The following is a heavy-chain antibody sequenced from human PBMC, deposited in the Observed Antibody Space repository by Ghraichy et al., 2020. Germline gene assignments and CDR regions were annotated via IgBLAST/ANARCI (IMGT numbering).Heavy chain of an antibody. CDR1: GYTFTGYY. CDR3: ARDGGLTARNWYFDL. J-gene: IGHJ2*01. CDR2: INPNSGGT. Sequence: ASVKVSCKASGYTFTGYYMHWVRQAPGQGLEWMGRINPNSGGTNYAQKFQGRVTMTRDTSISTAYMELSRLRSDDTAVYYCARDGGLTARNWYFDLWGRGTLVTVSS. V-gene: IGHV1-2*06. D-gene: IGHD4/OR15-4a*01.